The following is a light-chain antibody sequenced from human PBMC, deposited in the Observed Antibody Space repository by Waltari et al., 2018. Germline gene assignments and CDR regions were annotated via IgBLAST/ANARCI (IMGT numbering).Light chain of an antibody. CDR3: QSYDNRNHWV. CDR2: EVN. Sequence: NFMLTQPLSVSESPGKTVTISCTRSSGSIATNYVQWYQQRPGRSPPAVIYEVNQRPSGVPARFSGSIDSSSNSASLTISGLKTDDEAYYCCQSYDNRNHWVFGGGTKLTVL. J-gene: IGLJ3*02. CDR1: SGSIATNY. V-gene: IGLV6-57*01.